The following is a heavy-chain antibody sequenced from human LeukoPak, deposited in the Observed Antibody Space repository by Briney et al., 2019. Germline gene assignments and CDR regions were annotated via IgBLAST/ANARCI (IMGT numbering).Heavy chain of an antibody. D-gene: IGHD3-9*01. CDR2: IYHSGST. V-gene: IGHV4-38-2*02. J-gene: IGHJ4*02. CDR1: GYSISSGYY. Sequence: PSETLSLTCTVSGYSISSGYYWGWIRQPPGKGLEWIGSIYHSGSTYYNPSLKSRVTISVDTSKNQFSLKLSSVTAADTAVYYCARDLNYDILTGYYMFDYWGQGTLVTVSS. CDR3: ARDLNYDILTGYYMFDY.